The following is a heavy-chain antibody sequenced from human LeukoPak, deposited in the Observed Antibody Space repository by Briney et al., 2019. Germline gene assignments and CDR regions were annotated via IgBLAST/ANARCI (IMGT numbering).Heavy chain of an antibody. V-gene: IGHV3-11*04. D-gene: IGHD3-22*01. J-gene: IGHJ4*02. CDR2: ITNNGRKI. CDR1: GFIFSDYY. Sequence: GGSLRLSCAASGFIFSDYYMGWIRQAPGKGLGWVSYITNNGRKIYYADSMKGRFTISRDNAKNSLYLQMNSLRAEDTALYYCARAGMDSRGYYQGFDYWGQGTLVTASS. CDR3: ARAGMDSRGYYQGFDY.